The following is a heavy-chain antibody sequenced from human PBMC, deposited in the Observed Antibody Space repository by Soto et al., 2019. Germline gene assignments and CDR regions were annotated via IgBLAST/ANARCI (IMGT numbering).Heavy chain of an antibody. D-gene: IGHD1-26*01. Sequence: ASVKVSCKASGYTFTSYYMHWVRQAPGQGLEWMGIINPSGGSTSYAQKFQGRVTMTRDTSTSTVYMELSSLRSEDTAVYYCARWVVGAHNRAHAFEIWGQGTMVTVSS. CDR3: ARWVVGAHNRAHAFEI. J-gene: IGHJ3*02. V-gene: IGHV1-46*01. CDR2: INPSGGST. CDR1: GYTFTSYY.